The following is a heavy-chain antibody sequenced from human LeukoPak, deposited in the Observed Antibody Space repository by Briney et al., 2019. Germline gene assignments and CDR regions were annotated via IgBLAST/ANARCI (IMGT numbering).Heavy chain of an antibody. J-gene: IGHJ5*02. D-gene: IGHD3-10*01. CDR2: IYPGDSDT. CDR3: ARGSGSSSWLDP. Sequence: GESLKISCKGSGYNFNNHWIGWVRQIPGKGLEWMGLIYPGDSDTKYSPSFEGQVTMSVDKSISAAFLQWSSLKASDTAIYYCARGSGSSSWLDPWGQGTLVTVSS. CDR1: GYNFNNHW. V-gene: IGHV5-51*01.